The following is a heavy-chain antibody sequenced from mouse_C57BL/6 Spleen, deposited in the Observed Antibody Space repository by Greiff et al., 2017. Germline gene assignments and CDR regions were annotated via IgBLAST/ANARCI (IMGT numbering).Heavy chain of an antibody. CDR3: ARYHYYYGSSWFAY. CDR1: GYSFTGYY. V-gene: IGHV1-42*01. Sequence: EVQLQQSGPELVKPGASVKISCKASGYSFTGYYMNWVKQSPEKSLEWIGEINPSTGGTTYNQKFKAKASLTVDKSSSTAYMQLKSLTSEDSAVYYCARYHYYYGSSWFAYWGQGTLVTVSA. J-gene: IGHJ3*01. D-gene: IGHD1-1*01. CDR2: INPSTGGT.